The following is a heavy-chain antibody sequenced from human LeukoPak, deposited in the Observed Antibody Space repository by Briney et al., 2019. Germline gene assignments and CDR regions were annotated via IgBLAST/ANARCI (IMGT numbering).Heavy chain of an antibody. CDR1: GGSISSSSYY. J-gene: IGHJ6*02. CDR3: ARVGRVTRWYYYYGMDV. D-gene: IGHD2-21*02. CDR2: IYYSGST. Sequence: SETLSLTCTVSGGSISSSSYYWGWIRQPPGKGLEWIGSIYYSGSTYYNPSLKSRVTISVDTSKNQFSLKLSSVTAADTAVYYCARVGRVTRWYYYYGMDVWGQGTTVTVSS. V-gene: IGHV4-39*07.